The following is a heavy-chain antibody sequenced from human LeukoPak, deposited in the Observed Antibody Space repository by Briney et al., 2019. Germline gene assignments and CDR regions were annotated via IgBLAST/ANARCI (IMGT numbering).Heavy chain of an antibody. V-gene: IGHV1-18*01. CDR3: ARDCSSTSCYVGEAVYYYYGMDV. J-gene: IGHJ6*02. D-gene: IGHD2-2*01. CDR2: ISAYNGNT. CDR1: GYTFTSYG. Sequence: ASVKVSCKASGYTFTSYGISWVRQAPGQGLEWMGWISAYNGNTNYAQKLQGRVTMTTDTSMSTAYMELRSLRSDDTAVYYCARDCSSTSCYVGEAVYYYYGMDVWGQGTTVTVSS.